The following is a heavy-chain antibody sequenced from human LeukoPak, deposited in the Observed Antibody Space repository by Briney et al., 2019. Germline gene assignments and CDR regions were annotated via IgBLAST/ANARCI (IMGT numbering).Heavy chain of an antibody. D-gene: IGHD3-22*01. CDR3: ARDLGYDSSGDYYAYFQL. Sequence: SETLSLTCTVSGGSLTSYYWSWIRQPAGQGLEWIGRIYSSGRTNYNPSLKSRVTMSVDTSKNQFSLKLRSVTAADTAVYYCARDLGYDSSGDYYAYFQLWGQGTRLTVSS. J-gene: IGHJ1*01. V-gene: IGHV4-4*07. CDR1: GGSLTSYY. CDR2: IYSSGRT.